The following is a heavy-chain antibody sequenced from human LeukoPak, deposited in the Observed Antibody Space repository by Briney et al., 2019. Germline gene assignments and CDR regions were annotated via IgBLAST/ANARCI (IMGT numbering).Heavy chain of an antibody. V-gene: IGHV3-23*01. CDR1: GFTFSSYA. CDR2: ISGSGGGT. Sequence: GGSLRLSCAASGFTFSSYAMRWVRQAPGKGLEWVSGISGSGGGTYYADSVKGRFTISRDNSKSTLYLQMNSLRAEDTAVYYCAKDPLNVVVVAATQNYFDYWGQGTLVTVSS. CDR3: AKDPLNVVVVAATQNYFDY. J-gene: IGHJ4*02. D-gene: IGHD2-15*01.